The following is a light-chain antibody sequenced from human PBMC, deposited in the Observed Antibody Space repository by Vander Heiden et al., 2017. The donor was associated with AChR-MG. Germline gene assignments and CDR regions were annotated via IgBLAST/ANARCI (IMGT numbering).Light chain of an antibody. CDR3: QQYDRRPT. Sequence: IPMTQSPSSLSASVGDSVTITCQASRDISNYLNWYQQKPGTAPKLLIYEVSYLEAGVPSRFSGSGSGTDFNFTITSLQPEDIATYYCQQYDRRPTFGQGTKLELK. J-gene: IGKJ2*01. V-gene: IGKV1-33*01. CDR1: RDISNY. CDR2: EVS.